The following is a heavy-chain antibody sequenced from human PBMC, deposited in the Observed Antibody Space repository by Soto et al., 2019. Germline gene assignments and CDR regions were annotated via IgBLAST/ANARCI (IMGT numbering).Heavy chain of an antibody. CDR3: ARVPYYYDSSGYSRNYYYYCMDV. CDR1: GGSISSGDYY. J-gene: IGHJ6*02. D-gene: IGHD3-22*01. V-gene: IGHV4-30-4*01. Sequence: SETLSLTCTVSGGSISSGDYYWSWIRQPPGKGLEWIGYIYYSGSTYYNPSLKSRVTVSVDTSKNQFSLKLSSVTAADTAVYYCARVPYYYDSSGYSRNYYYYCMDVWGQGTTVTVSS. CDR2: IYYSGST.